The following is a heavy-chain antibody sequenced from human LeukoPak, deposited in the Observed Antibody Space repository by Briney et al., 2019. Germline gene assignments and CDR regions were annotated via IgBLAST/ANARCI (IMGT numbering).Heavy chain of an antibody. D-gene: IGHD4-23*01. CDR2: IKQDGSEK. CDR1: GFTFSSYW. Sequence: GGSLRLSCAASGFTFSSYWMSWVRQAPGKGLEWVANIKQDGSEKYYVDSVKGRFTISRDNAKNSLYLQMNSLRAEDTAVYYCAASYGGNSGAFDIWGQGTMVTVSS. V-gene: IGHV3-7*01. CDR3: AASYGGNSGAFDI. J-gene: IGHJ3*02.